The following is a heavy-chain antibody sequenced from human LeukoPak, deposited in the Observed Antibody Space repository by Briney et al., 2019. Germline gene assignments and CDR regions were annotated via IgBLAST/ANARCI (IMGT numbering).Heavy chain of an antibody. V-gene: IGHV3-23*01. J-gene: IGHJ4*02. CDR1: GFTFSSYA. Sequence: GASLRLSCAASGFTFSSYAMNWVRQAPGKGLEWVSTISGSGGGTYYADSVKGRFTISRDNSKNTLYLQMNSLRAEDTAVYYCAKDGGSSCLDNWGQGILVTVSS. CDR2: ISGSGGGT. D-gene: IGHD6-13*01. CDR3: AKDGGSSCLDN.